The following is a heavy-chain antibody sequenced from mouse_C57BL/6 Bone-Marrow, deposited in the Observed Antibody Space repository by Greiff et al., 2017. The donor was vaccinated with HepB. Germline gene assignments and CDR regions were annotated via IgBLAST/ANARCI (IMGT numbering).Heavy chain of an antibody. V-gene: IGHV1-64*01. CDR3: AAPYPYYYGSSYYGWYFDV. D-gene: IGHD1-1*01. Sequence: QVQLQQPGAELVKPGASVKLSCKASGYTFTSYWMHWVKQRPGQGLEWIGMIHPNSGSTNYNEKFKSKATLTVDKSSSTAYMQLSSLTSEDSAVYYCAAPYPYYYGSSYYGWYFDVGGTGTTVTVSS. J-gene: IGHJ1*03. CDR2: IHPNSGST. CDR1: GYTFTSYW.